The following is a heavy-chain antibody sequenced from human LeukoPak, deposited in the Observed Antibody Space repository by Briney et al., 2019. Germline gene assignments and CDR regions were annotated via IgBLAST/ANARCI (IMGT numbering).Heavy chain of an antibody. J-gene: IGHJ4*02. D-gene: IGHD5-18*01. V-gene: IGHV1-46*01. CDR2: INPSGGST. Sequence: ASVKVSCKASGYTFTSYYMHWVRQAPGQGLEWMGIINPSGGSTSYAQKFQGRVTITADESTSTAYMELSSLRSEDTAVYYCARGQGNTAMVPFDYWGQGTLVTVSS. CDR1: GYTFTSYY. CDR3: ARGQGNTAMVPFDY.